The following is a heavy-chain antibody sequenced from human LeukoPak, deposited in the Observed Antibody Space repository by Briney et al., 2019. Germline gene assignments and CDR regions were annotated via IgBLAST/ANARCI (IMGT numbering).Heavy chain of an antibody. CDR2: ISSSSSYI. Sequence: PGGSLRLSCAASGFTFSSYSMNWGRQAPGKGLEWVSSISSSSSYIYYADSVKGRFTISRDNAKNSLYLQMNSLRAEDTAVYYCARAGPGATMIFDYWGQGTLVTVSS. CDR3: ARAGPGATMIFDY. V-gene: IGHV3-21*01. CDR1: GFTFSSYS. J-gene: IGHJ4*02. D-gene: IGHD1-26*01.